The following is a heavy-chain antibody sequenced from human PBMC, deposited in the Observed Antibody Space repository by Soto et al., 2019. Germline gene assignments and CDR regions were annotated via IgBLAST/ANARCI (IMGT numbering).Heavy chain of an antibody. D-gene: IGHD3-3*01. Sequence: GASVKGSWKASGGTFSSYAISLVRQAHGQGLEWMGGIIPIFGTANYAQKFQCRVTITADESTSTAYMELSSLRSEDTAVYYCARGGPVLDERFLPNNWFDPGGQGILVTVSS. V-gene: IGHV1-69*13. J-gene: IGHJ5*02. CDR1: GGTFSSYA. CDR3: ARGGPVLDERFLPNNWFDP. CDR2: IIPIFGTA.